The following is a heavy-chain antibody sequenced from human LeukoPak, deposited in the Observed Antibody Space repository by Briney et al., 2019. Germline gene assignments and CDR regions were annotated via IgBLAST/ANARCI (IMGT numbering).Heavy chain of an antibody. V-gene: IGHV1-2*02. CDR3: ARDYAAKYQLAGWNWFDP. CDR2: INPNSGGT. J-gene: IGHJ5*02. CDR1: GYTFTGYY. Sequence: GASVKVSCKASGYTFTGYYMHWVRQAPGQGLEWMGWINPNSGGTNYAQKFQGRVTMTRDTSISTAHMELSRLRSDDTAVYYCARDYAAKYQLAGWNWFDPWGQGTLVTVSS. D-gene: IGHD2-2*01.